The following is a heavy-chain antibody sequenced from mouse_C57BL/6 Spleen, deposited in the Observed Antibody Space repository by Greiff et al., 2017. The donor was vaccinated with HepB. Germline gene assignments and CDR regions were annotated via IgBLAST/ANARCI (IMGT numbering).Heavy chain of an antibody. J-gene: IGHJ2*01. D-gene: IGHD2-2*01. CDR2: ISSGGSYT. Sequence: EVQRVESGGDLVKPGGSLKLSCAASGFTFSSYGMSWVRQTPDKRLEWVATISSGGSYTYYPDSVKGRFTISRDNAKNTLYLQMSSLKSEDTAMYYCARHGTMVTTGYYFDYWGQGTTLTVSS. CDR3: ARHGTMVTTGYYFDY. CDR1: GFTFSSYG. V-gene: IGHV5-6*01.